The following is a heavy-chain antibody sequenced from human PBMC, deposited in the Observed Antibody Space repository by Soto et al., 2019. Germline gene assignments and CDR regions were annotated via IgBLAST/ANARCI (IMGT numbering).Heavy chain of an antibody. J-gene: IGHJ4*02. CDR1: GFTFSNYG. Sequence: RRLSCAASGFTFSNYGMHWVRQAPGKGLEWVAIIWYDGSNKYYAGSVKGRFTISRDNSKNTVHLQMNSLRAEDTAMYYCAAGEPLHYRGQGTLVTVS. D-gene: IGHD3-10*01. V-gene: IGHV3-33*01. CDR3: AAGEPLHY. CDR2: IWYDGSNK.